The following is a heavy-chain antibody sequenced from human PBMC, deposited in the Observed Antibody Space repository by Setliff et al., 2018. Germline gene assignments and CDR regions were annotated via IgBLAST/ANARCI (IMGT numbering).Heavy chain of an antibody. J-gene: IGHJ4*02. Sequence: ASVKVSCKASGYTLTGYYMHWVRQAPGQGLEWMGWINPNSGGTNYAQKFQGWVTMTRDTSISTAYMELSRLRSDDTAVYYCARRRYYYDSSGYRWGGFYFDYWGQGTLVTVSS. D-gene: IGHD3-22*01. V-gene: IGHV1-2*04. CDR3: ARRRYYYDSSGYRWGGFYFDY. CDR2: INPNSGGT. CDR1: GYTLTGYY.